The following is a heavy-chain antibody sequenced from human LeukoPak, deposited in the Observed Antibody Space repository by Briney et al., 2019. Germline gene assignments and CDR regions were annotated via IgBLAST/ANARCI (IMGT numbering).Heavy chain of an antibody. J-gene: IGHJ4*02. Sequence: GASVKVSCKASGGTFSSYTISWVRQAPGQGLEWMGRIIPILGIANYAQKFQGRVTITADKSTSTAYMELSSLRSEDTAVYYCARDRGLVGALYYFDYWGQGTLATVSS. CDR3: ARDRGLVGALYYFDY. CDR1: GGTFSSYT. CDR2: IIPILGIA. D-gene: IGHD1-26*01. V-gene: IGHV1-69*04.